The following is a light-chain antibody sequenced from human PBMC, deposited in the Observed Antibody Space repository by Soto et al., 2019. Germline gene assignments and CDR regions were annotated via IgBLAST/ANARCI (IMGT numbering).Light chain of an antibody. J-gene: IGKJ5*01. CDR3: QQYVTSPSIT. V-gene: IGKV3-20*01. CDR1: ESIGDY. CDR2: AAS. Sequence: EMVLTQSPGALSLSPGDMATLSCLASESIGDYLAWYLQRPGQAPRLLIYAASRRAAGTPHRFSGSGSERAFTLAISGLEPADFGVYYCQQYVTSPSITFGQGTRLEIK.